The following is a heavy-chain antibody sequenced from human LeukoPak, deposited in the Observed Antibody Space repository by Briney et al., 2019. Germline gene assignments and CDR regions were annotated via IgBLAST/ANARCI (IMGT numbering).Heavy chain of an antibody. CDR3: AKGRGYSGYDFFDY. J-gene: IGHJ4*02. V-gene: IGHV3-23*01. D-gene: IGHD5-12*01. CDR2: ISASGGST. CDR1: GFTFSSYA. Sequence: PGGSLRLSCAASGFTFSSYAMSGVRQAPGKGLEWVSAISASGGSTFYADSVKGRFTISRDNSKNTLYLQMNRRRAAATALYYCAKGRGYSGYDFFDYWGQGTLVTVSS.